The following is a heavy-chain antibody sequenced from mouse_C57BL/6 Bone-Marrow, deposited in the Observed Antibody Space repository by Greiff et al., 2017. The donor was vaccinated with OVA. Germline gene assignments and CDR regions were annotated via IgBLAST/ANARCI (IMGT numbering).Heavy chain of an antibody. D-gene: IGHD1-1*01. CDR2: IYPRSGNT. V-gene: IGHV1-81*01. Sequence: QVQLQQSGAELARPGASVKLSCKASGYTFTSYGISWVKQSTGQGLEWIGEIYPRSGNTYYNEKFKGKATLTADKSSSPAYMELRSLTSEDSAVYFCARPTVNYAMDYWGQGTSVTVSS. J-gene: IGHJ4*01. CDR1: GYTFTSYG. CDR3: ARPTVNYAMDY.